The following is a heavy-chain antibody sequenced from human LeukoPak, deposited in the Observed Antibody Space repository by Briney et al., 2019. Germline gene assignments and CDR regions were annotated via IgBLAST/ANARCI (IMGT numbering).Heavy chain of an antibody. Sequence: PGGSLRLSCAASGFTFGNSWVHWVRHAPGKGLGWVSLINADGSTATYANSVKGRFTISRDNARNTLSLQMNSLTIEDTAVYYCVVVVEPPDSDGFDVWGQGTMITVSS. CDR1: GFTFGNSW. D-gene: IGHD1-14*01. CDR2: INADGSTA. CDR3: VVVVEPPDSDGFDV. J-gene: IGHJ3*01. V-gene: IGHV3-74*01.